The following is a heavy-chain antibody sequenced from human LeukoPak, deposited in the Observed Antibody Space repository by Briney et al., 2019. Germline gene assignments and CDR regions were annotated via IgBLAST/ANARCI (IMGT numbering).Heavy chain of an antibody. CDR2: IIPVFGTP. V-gene: IGHV1-69*06. Sequence: VASVKVSCKTSGGTFSNSGISWVRQAPGQGPEWMGGIIPVFGTPNYAQKFQGRLTITADRSTTTAYMELSSLTSDDTAVYYCARERLARFPYLDYWGQGTLVAVSS. D-gene: IGHD3-3*01. CDR3: ARERLARFPYLDY. CDR1: GGTFSNSG. J-gene: IGHJ4*02.